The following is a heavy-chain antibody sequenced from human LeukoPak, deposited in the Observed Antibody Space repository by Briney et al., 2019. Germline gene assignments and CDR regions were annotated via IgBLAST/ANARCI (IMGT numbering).Heavy chain of an antibody. CDR3: AKEGRSLQTY. CDR1: GFMFSSNW. V-gene: IGHV3-7*03. J-gene: IGHJ4*02. Sequence: GGSLRLSCAASGFMFSSNWMSWVRLAPGKGLEWVANIKEDGTEAYYVDSVKGRFTISRGNAKNSLYLQMNSLRVEDTAVYYCAKEGRSLQTYWGQGTPVTVSS. CDR2: IKEDGTEA. D-gene: IGHD5-24*01.